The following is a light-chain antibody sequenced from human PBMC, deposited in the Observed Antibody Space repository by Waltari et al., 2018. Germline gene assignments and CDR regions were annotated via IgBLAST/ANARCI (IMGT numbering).Light chain of an antibody. Sequence: IVLTQSPATLSLSPGERATLSCRASQSVNYFLAWFQQKPVQAPRLLIYDASNRATGIPARFSGSGSGTDFTLTISSLEPEDFAVYYCQQRTNWPLTFGGGTKVEIK. CDR3: QQRTNWPLT. J-gene: IGKJ4*01. V-gene: IGKV3-11*01. CDR2: DAS. CDR1: QSVNYF.